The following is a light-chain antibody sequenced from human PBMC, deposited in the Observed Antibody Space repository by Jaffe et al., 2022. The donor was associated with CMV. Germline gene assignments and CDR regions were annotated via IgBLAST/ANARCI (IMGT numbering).Light chain of an antibody. CDR2: KVS. V-gene: IGKV2-30*02. J-gene: IGKJ4*01. Sequence: DVVMTQSPLSLPVTLGQPASISCRSSQGLVHTDGNIYLSWFQQRPGQSPRRLIYKVSNRDSGVPDRFSGSGSGTDFTLKISRVEAEDVGVYYCMQGSHWHTFGGGTKVEIE. CDR1: QGLVHTDGNIY. CDR3: MQGSHWHT.